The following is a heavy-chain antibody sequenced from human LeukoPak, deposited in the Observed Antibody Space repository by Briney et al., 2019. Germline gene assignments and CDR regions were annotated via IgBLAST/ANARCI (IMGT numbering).Heavy chain of an antibody. J-gene: IGHJ6*02. CDR1: GFTFSSYA. CDR2: ISGSGGST. D-gene: IGHD3-3*01. CDR3: AKGLRFLEWLSYYYYGMDV. Sequence: GGSLRLSCAASGFTFSSYAMSWVRQAPGKGLEWVSAISGSGGSTYYADSVKGRFTISRDNSKNTLYLQMNSLRAEDTAVYYCAKGLRFLEWLSYYYYGMDVWDQGTTVTVSS. V-gene: IGHV3-23*01.